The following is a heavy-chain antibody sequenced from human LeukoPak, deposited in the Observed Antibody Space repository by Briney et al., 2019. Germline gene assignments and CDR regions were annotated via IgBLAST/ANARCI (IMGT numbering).Heavy chain of an antibody. Sequence: QPGGSLRLSCAASGFTFSGHWMSWVRQAPGKGLEWVASIRQDGSEKHYVDSVEGRFTISRDNAKNSLHLQMNSLRAEDTAVYYCAKGSSRPPNAFDIWGQGTLVTVSS. V-gene: IGHV3-7*01. CDR2: IRQDGSEK. CDR3: AKGSSRPPNAFDI. J-gene: IGHJ3*02. CDR1: GFTFSGHW. D-gene: IGHD6-6*01.